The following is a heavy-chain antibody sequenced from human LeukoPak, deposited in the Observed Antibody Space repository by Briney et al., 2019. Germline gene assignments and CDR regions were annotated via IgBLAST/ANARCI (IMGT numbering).Heavy chain of an antibody. Sequence: GASVKVSCKASGYTFTSYYMHWVRQAPGQGLEWMGIINPSGGSTSYAQKFQGRVTMTRDTSTSTVYMELSSLRSEDPAVYYCVVTFGELLYFDYWGQGTLVTVFS. CDR2: INPSGGST. CDR1: GYTFTSYY. V-gene: IGHV1-46*01. J-gene: IGHJ4*02. D-gene: IGHD3-10*01. CDR3: VVTFGELLYFDY.